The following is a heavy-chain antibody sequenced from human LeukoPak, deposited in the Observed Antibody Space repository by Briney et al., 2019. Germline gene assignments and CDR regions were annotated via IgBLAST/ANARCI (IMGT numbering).Heavy chain of an antibody. CDR3: ATLPVDTAMVTRELDY. CDR2: FDPEDGEI. V-gene: IGHV1-24*01. CDR1: GYTLTELS. D-gene: IGHD5-18*01. J-gene: IGHJ4*02. Sequence: ASVTVSCTVSGYTLTELSMHWVRQAPGKGLEWMGGFDPEDGEIIYAQKLQGRVTMTEDTSTDTAYMELSSLRSEDTAVYYCATLPVDTAMVTRELDYWGQGTLVTVSS.